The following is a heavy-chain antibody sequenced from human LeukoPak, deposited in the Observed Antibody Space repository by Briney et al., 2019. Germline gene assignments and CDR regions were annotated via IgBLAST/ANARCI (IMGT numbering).Heavy chain of an antibody. Sequence: SETLSLTCTVSGGSISSSSYYWGWIRQPPGKGLEWIGSIYYSGDTYYSPSLKSRRVTISVDTSKNQFSLRMSSVTAADTAAYYCARHQWHYYYYMGVWGKGSTVTVSS. CDR3: ARHQWHYYYYMGV. CDR1: GGSISSSSYY. V-gene: IGHV4-39*01. CDR2: IYYSGDT. D-gene: IGHD6-19*01. J-gene: IGHJ6*03.